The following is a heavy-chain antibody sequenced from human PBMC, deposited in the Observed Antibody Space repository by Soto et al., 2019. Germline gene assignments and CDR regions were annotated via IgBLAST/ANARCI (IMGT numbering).Heavy chain of an antibody. V-gene: IGHV4-34*01. D-gene: IGHD1-20*01. J-gene: IGHJ5*02. CDR3: ARGSWSIRFEH. CDR2: IYHNGGT. Sequence: WTWIRQPPGKGLEWIGEIYHNGGTNYNPSLKSRVTVSEDTSKNQFSLKLTSVTAADTAVYYCARGSWSIRFEHWGQGSLVTVSS.